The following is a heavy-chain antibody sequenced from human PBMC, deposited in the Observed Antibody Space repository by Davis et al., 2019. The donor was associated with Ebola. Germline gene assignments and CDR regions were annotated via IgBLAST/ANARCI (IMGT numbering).Heavy chain of an antibody. J-gene: IGHJ4*02. Sequence: PGGSLRLSCTGSGFTFSGYWMNWVRQAPGKGLEWVANIEQHGSERYYADSVKGRFTVSRVNARNSVDLQMHSLRDEDAAVYYCIRGHYDEFRGRGTLVTVSS. CDR3: IRGHYDEF. D-gene: IGHD4-17*01. CDR1: GFTFSGYW. V-gene: IGHV3-7*01. CDR2: IEQHGSER.